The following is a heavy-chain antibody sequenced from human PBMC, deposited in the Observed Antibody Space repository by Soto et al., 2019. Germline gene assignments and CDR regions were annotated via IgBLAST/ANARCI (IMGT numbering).Heavy chain of an antibody. Sequence: SETLSLTCTFSCASIIGYYWSWIRKSAGKGLEWIGRIYATGTTDYNPSLKSRVMMSVDTSKKQFSLKLRSVTAADTAVYYCVRDGTKTLRDWFDPWGQGISVTVSS. J-gene: IGHJ5*02. CDR3: VRDGTKTLRDWFDP. CDR1: CASIIGYY. V-gene: IGHV4-4*07. D-gene: IGHD1-1*01. CDR2: IYATGTT.